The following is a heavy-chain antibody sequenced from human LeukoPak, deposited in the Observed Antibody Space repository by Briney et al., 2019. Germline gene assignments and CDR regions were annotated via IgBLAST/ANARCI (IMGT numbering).Heavy chain of an antibody. CDR2: ISSSSSTI. J-gene: IGHJ4*02. CDR1: GFTFSSYS. V-gene: IGHV3-48*01. D-gene: IGHD6-19*01. Sequence: GGSLRLSCAASGFTFSSYSMNWVRQAPGKGLEWVSYISSSSSTIYYADSVKGRFTISRDNAKNSLYLQMNSLRAEDTAVYYCAREIGSSGWYYFDYWGQGTLVTVSS. CDR3: AREIGSSGWYYFDY.